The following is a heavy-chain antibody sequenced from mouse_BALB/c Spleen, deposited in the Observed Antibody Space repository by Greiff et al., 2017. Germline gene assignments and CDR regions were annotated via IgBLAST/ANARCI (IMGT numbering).Heavy chain of an antibody. CDR1: GYTFTSYY. CDR2: INPSNGGT. J-gene: IGHJ3*01. V-gene: IGHV1S81*02. D-gene: IGHD2-4*01. Sequence: QVQLQQSGAELVKPGASVKLSCKASGYTFTSYYMYWVKQRPGQGLEWIGEINPSNGGTNFNEKFKSKATLTVDKSSSTAYMQLSSLTSEDSAVYCCTRKGGLHPWFAYWGQGTLVTVSA. CDR3: TRKGGLHPWFAY.